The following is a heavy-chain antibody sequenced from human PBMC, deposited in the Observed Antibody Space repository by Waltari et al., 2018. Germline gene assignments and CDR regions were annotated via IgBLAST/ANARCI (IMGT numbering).Heavy chain of an antibody. CDR2: SIPIFGTA. CDR1: GGTFSTYV. J-gene: IGHJ6*02. V-gene: IGHV1-69*12. Sequence: VQLVQSGAEVKEPGSSVKVSCKASGGTFSTYVIIWVRHAPGQGLEWMGGSIPIFGTANHAQKFQGRVTMTADESTRTVYMDLNRLRSEDTAVYYCARGHPPGGDYVYYYYGLDLWGQGTTVTVSS. CDR3: ARGHPPGGDYVYYYYGLDL. D-gene: IGHD4-17*01.